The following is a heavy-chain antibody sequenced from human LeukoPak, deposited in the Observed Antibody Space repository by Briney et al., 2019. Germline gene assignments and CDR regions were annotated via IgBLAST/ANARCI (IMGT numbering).Heavy chain of an antibody. J-gene: IGHJ4*02. CDR3: AKGHYYDSTDKYPYADY. CDR1: GFTFSSYA. V-gene: IGHV3-23*01. D-gene: IGHD3-22*01. CDR2: ISGSGGST. Sequence: GGSLRLSCAASGFTFSSYAMSWVRQAPGKGLEWVSAISGSGGSTYYADSVKGRFTISRDNSKNTLYLQMNSLRAEDTAVYYCAKGHYYDSTDKYPYADYWGQGTLVTVPS.